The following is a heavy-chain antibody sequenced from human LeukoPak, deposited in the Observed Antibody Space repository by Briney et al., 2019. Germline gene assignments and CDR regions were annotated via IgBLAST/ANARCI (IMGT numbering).Heavy chain of an antibody. CDR2: ISYDGGNK. J-gene: IGHJ4*02. D-gene: IGHD6-6*01. Sequence: GRSLRLSCAASGFILSNYAIHWVRQAPGKGLEWVAIISYDGGNKYYADSVKGRFTISRDNSKNTLYLQMNSLRAEDTAVYYCARDSSSAVAGYWGQGTLVTVSS. V-gene: IGHV3-30-3*01. CDR3: ARDSSSAVAGY. CDR1: GFILSNYA.